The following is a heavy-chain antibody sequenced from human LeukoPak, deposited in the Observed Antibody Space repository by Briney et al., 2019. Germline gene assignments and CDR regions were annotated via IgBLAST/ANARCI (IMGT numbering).Heavy chain of an antibody. Sequence: GGSLRLSCAASGFTFSSYSMNWVRQAPGKGLEWVSYISSSSSTIYYADPVKGRFTISRDNAKNSLYLQMNSLRAEDTAVYYCARDPAPVPNYDYVWGSSDFDYWGQGTLVTVSS. D-gene: IGHD3-16*01. V-gene: IGHV3-48*04. CDR1: GFTFSSYS. CDR3: ARDPAPVPNYDYVWGSSDFDY. J-gene: IGHJ4*02. CDR2: ISSSSSTI.